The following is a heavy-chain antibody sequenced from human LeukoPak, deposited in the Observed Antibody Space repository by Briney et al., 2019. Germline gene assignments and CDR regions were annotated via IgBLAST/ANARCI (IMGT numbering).Heavy chain of an antibody. Sequence: GSLRLSCAASGFTVSSNYMSWVRQPPGEGLEWIGSIHYSGSTYYNPSLKSRVTIFVDTSKNQFSLRLNSVAAADTAVYSCARQDLAARYFDSWGQGTLVTVSS. CDR2: IHYSGST. D-gene: IGHD6-6*01. CDR3: ARQDLAARYFDS. V-gene: IGHV4-39*01. CDR1: GFTVSSNY. J-gene: IGHJ4*02.